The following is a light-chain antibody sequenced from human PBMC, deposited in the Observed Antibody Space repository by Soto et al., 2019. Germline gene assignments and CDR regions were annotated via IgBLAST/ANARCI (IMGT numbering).Light chain of an antibody. Sequence: QSALTQPASVSGSPGQSITISCTGTSSDVGGYNYVSWYQQHPGKAPKLMIYDVSNRPSGVSNRFSGSKSGNTASLTISGLQGEDEADYYGSSYTSSSTLGGVFGGGTKLTVL. CDR1: SSDVGGYNY. J-gene: IGLJ2*01. CDR2: DVS. CDR3: SSYTSSSTLGGV. V-gene: IGLV2-14*01.